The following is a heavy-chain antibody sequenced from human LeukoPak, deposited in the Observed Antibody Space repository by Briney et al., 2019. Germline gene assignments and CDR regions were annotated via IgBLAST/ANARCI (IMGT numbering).Heavy chain of an antibody. CDR2: SIPVFGTA. Sequence: SVKVSCKASGGTFSSYAISWVRQAPGQGLEWMGGSIPVFGTANYAQKFQGRVTITADESTSTAYMELSSLRSENTAVYYCARAGYCSSTSCYSQGVDYWGQGTLVTVSS. J-gene: IGHJ4*02. D-gene: IGHD2-2*02. V-gene: IGHV1-69*13. CDR3: ARAGYCSSTSCYSQGVDY. CDR1: GGTFSSYA.